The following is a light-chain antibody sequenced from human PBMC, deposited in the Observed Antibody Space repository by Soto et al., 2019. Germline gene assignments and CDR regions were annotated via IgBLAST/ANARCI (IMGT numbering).Light chain of an antibody. Sequence: EIVMTQSPATLSVSPVEGATLSCRASQGIGNTLAWYQQKPGQTPRLLIYRTSIRATGVPARFSGSASGTEFTLTFTSLQAEDFAVYYCQHYANWPLTFGGGTKIESK. CDR3: QHYANWPLT. CDR1: QGIGNT. J-gene: IGKJ4*01. CDR2: RTS. V-gene: IGKV3-15*01.